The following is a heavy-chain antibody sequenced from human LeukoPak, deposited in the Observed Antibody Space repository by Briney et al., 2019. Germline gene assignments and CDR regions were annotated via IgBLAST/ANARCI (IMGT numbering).Heavy chain of an antibody. V-gene: IGHV1-18*01. J-gene: IGHJ6*03. Sequence: ASVKVSCKASGYTFTSYGISWVRQAPGQGLEWMGSISAYNGNTNYAQKLQGRVTMTTDTSTSTAYMELRSLRSDDTAVYYCARDLQYYDFWSGYSPDYYMDVWGRGTTVTVSS. D-gene: IGHD3-3*01. CDR2: ISAYNGNT. CDR3: ARDLQYYDFWSGYSPDYYMDV. CDR1: GYTFTSYG.